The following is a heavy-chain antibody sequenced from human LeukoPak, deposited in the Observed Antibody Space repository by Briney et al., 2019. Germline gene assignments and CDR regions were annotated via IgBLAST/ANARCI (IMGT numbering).Heavy chain of an antibody. CDR1: GYTFTSYY. D-gene: IGHD6-13*01. CDR3: ARGGIAGHFDY. CDR2: ISAYNGNT. J-gene: IGHJ4*02. V-gene: IGHV1-18*04. Sequence: GASVNVSCKASGYTFTSYYMHWVRQAPGQGLEWMGWISAYNGNTYYAQKFQGRVTMTTDTSSNTGYMELRSLSSDDTAVYYCARGGIAGHFDYWGQGTLVSVSS.